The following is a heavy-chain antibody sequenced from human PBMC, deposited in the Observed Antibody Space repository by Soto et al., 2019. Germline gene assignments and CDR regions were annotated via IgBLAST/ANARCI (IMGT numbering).Heavy chain of an antibody. V-gene: IGHV1-18*01. CDR1: GYTFTSYG. D-gene: IGHD6-19*01. Sequence: GASVKVSCKASGYTFTSYGISWVRQAPGQGLEWMGWISAYNGNTNYAQKLQGRVTMTTDTSTSTAYMELRSLRSDDTAVYYCARVARIAVAGSYYYYGMAVWGQGNPGHRLL. CDR2: ISAYNGNT. J-gene: IGHJ6*02. CDR3: ARVARIAVAGSYYYYGMAV.